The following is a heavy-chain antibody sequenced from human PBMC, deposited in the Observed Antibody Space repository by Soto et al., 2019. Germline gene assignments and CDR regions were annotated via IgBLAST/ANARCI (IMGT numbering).Heavy chain of an antibody. V-gene: IGHV1-69*06. D-gene: IGHD3-10*01. Sequence: SVKVSCKSSGGTFSSYSISWVRQAPGQGLEWMGGIIPIFGTANYAQKFQGRVTITADKSTSTAYMELSSLRSEDTAVYYCAREKPSTFYGSGGKFGMDVWGQGTTVTVSS. CDR2: IIPIFGTA. J-gene: IGHJ6*02. CDR1: GGTFSSYS. CDR3: AREKPSTFYGSGGKFGMDV.